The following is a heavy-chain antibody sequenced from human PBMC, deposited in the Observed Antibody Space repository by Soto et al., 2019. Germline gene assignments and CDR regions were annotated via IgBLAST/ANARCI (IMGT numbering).Heavy chain of an antibody. CDR2: ISYDGGNK. CDR1: GFTFSSYA. D-gene: IGHD3-22*01. V-gene: IGHV3-30*18. CDR3: AKELVVLVTPYYGMDV. Sequence: QVQLVESGGGVVQPGRSLRLSCAASGFTFSSYAMHWVRQAPGKGLEWVAAISYDGGNKYYPDSLKGRFTISRDNSKTTLYLQMNSLRAEDTAVYYCAKELVVLVTPYYGMDVWGQGTTVTVSS. J-gene: IGHJ6*02.